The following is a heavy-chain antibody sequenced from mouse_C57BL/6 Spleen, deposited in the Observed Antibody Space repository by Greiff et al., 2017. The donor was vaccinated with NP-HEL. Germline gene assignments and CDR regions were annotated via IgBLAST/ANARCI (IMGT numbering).Heavy chain of an antibody. D-gene: IGHD3-2*02. J-gene: IGHJ4*01. CDR1: GYTFTSYW. V-gene: IGHV1-7*01. CDR2: INPSSGYT. Sequence: QVQLQQSGAELAKPGASVKLSCKASGYTFTSYWMHWVKQRPGQGLEWIGYINPSSGYTKYNQKFKDKATLTADNSSSTAYMQLSSLTYEDSAVYYCARRDSSGYVRAMGYWGQGTSVTVSS. CDR3: ARRDSSGYVRAMGY.